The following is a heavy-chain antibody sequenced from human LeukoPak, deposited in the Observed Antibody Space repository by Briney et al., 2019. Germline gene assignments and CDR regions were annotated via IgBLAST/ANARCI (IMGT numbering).Heavy chain of an antibody. V-gene: IGHV1-18*01. D-gene: IGHD3-3*01. Sequence: ASVKVSCKASGYTFTSYGISWVRQAPGQGLEWMGWISAYNGNTNHAQKLQGRVTMTTDTSTSTAYMELRSLRSDDTAVYYCARAERGRDFWSGYYGNWFDPWGQGTLVTVSS. CDR3: ARAERGRDFWSGYYGNWFDP. J-gene: IGHJ5*02. CDR1: GYTFTSYG. CDR2: ISAYNGNT.